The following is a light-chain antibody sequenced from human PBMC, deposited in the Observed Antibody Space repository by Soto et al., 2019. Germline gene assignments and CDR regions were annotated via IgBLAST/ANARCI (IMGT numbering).Light chain of an antibody. CDR1: QSISSN. V-gene: IGKV3-15*01. CDR2: GAS. Sequence: EIVMTQSPATLSVSPGERATLSCRASQSISSNLAWYQQKPGQAPRLLIYGASTRATGIPATFSGSGSGTEFTLTISSLQSEDFAVYYCQQYNNWRCTFGPGTKVDIK. J-gene: IGKJ3*01. CDR3: QQYNNWRCT.